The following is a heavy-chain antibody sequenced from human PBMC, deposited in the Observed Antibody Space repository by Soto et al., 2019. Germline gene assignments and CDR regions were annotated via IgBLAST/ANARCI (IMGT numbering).Heavy chain of an antibody. J-gene: IGHJ4*02. CDR3: ARGRYCTNGVCSSFDY. CDR2: IYYSGST. V-gene: IGHV4-31*03. D-gene: IGHD2-8*01. Sequence: QVQLQESGPGLVKPSQTLSLTCTVSGGSISSGGYYWSWIRQHPGKGLEWIGYIYYSGSTYYNPSLKSRVNISVDTSKNQFSLKLSSVTAADTAVYYCARGRYCTNGVCSSFDYWGQGTLVTVSS. CDR1: GGSISSGGYY.